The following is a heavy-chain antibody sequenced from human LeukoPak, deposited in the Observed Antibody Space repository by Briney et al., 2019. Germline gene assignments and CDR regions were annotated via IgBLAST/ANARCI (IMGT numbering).Heavy chain of an antibody. J-gene: IGHJ4*02. Sequence: PRGSLRLSCAASGFTFSSYAMHWVRQAPGKGLEWVAVISYDGSNKYYADSVKGRFTISRDNSKNTLYLQMNSLRAEDTAVYYCARVAEWLDDLDYWGQGTLVTVSS. CDR3: ARVAEWLDDLDY. CDR1: GFTFSSYA. V-gene: IGHV3-30*04. D-gene: IGHD6-19*01. CDR2: ISYDGSNK.